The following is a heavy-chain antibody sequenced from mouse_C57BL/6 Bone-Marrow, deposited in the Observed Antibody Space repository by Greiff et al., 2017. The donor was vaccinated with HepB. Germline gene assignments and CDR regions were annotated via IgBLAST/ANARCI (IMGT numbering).Heavy chain of an antibody. V-gene: IGHV1-9*01. D-gene: IGHD1-1*01. CDR2: ILPGSGST. CDR1: GYTLTGYW. Sequence: VQLQQSGAELMKPGASVKLSCKATGYTLTGYWIEWVKQRPGHGLEWIGEILPGSGSTNYNEKFKGKATFNADTSSNTAYMQLSSLTNEDSAIYYGARAHYYGSSYRYFDYWGQGTTLTVSS. CDR3: ARAHYYGSSYRYFDY. J-gene: IGHJ2*01.